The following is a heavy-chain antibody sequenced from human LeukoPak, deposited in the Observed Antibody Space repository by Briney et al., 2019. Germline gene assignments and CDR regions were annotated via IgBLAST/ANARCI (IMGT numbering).Heavy chain of an antibody. J-gene: IGHJ2*01. Sequence: SETLSLTCTVSGGSIISYYWSWIRQPPGKGLEWIGYIHYSGSTNYNPSLKSRVTISVDTSKNQFSLKLTSVTAADTAVYYCARVSKRGYSYGRYWYFDLWGRGTLVTVSS. D-gene: IGHD5-18*01. V-gene: IGHV4-59*01. CDR3: ARVSKRGYSYGRYWYFDL. CDR2: IHYSGST. CDR1: GGSIISYY.